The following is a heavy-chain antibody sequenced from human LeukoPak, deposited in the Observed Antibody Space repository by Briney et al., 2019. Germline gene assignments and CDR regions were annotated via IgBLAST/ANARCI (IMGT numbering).Heavy chain of an antibody. Sequence: GGSLRLSCAASGFTFSNAWMSWVRQAPGKGLEWVGRIKGKTDGWTTDYAAPVKGRFTISRDDSKNTLYLQMNSLKTEDTAVYYCTTRQWLVEQDYWGQGTLVTVSS. V-gene: IGHV3-15*01. CDR2: IKGKTDGWTT. CDR3: TTRQWLVEQDY. J-gene: IGHJ4*02. CDR1: GFTFSNAW. D-gene: IGHD6-19*01.